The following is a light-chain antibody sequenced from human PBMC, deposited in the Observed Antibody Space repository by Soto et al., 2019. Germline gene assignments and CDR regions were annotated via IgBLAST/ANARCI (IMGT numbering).Light chain of an antibody. CDR2: KAS. CDR1: QNINSW. Sequence: DIQMTQSPSTLSASVGDRVTITCRATQNINSWFAWYQQKPGKAPKLLIYKASSLESGVPSRFSGSGSGTEFTLTISSLQPDDFATYYCQQYDTYGTFGQGTKVEIK. CDR3: QQYDTYGT. J-gene: IGKJ1*01. V-gene: IGKV1-5*03.